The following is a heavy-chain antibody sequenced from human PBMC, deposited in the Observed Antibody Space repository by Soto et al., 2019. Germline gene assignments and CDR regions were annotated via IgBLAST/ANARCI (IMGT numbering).Heavy chain of an antibody. V-gene: IGHV1-24*01. CDR2: FDPEDGET. CDR3: ATGTTTTVRVHNSFGI. CDR1: GYTLTELS. J-gene: IGHJ3*02. Sequence: ASVKVSCKVSGYTLTELSMHWVRQAPGKGLEWMGGFDPEDGETIYAQKFQGRVTMAEDTSTDTAYMELRSLRSEETAVYYCATGTTTTVRVHNSFGISRQGTRVTV. D-gene: IGHD3-10*01.